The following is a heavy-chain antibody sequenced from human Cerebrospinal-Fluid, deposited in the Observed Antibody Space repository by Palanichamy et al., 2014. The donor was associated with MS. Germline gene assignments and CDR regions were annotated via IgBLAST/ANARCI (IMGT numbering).Heavy chain of an antibody. J-gene: IGHJ4*02. D-gene: IGHD2-15*01. CDR1: GGSFNDYY. Sequence: QVQLQQWGAGLLKPSETLSLTCAVYGGSFNDYYWSWVRQPPGKGLEWIGEINHSGSTNYNPSLESRVTISVDTSKNQFSLKLSSATVADTAVYYCARGGACSADSCSILDFDSWDQGTLVTVSS. CDR2: INHSGST. V-gene: IGHV4-34*02. CDR3: ARGGACSADSCSILDFDS.